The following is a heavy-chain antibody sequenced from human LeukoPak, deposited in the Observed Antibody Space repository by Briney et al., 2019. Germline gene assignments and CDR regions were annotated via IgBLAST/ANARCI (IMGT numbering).Heavy chain of an antibody. CDR3: ARAVQPLPNYYYGMDV. CDR2: ISYDGNNK. CDR1: GFTFSSYT. D-gene: IGHD1-14*01. Sequence: PGGSLRLSCAASGFTFSSYTMHWVRQAPGKGLEWVAVISYDGNNKYYADSVKGRSTISRDNSKNTLYLQVNSLRAEDTAVYYCARAVQPLPNYYYGMDVWGQGTTVTASS. V-gene: IGHV3-30-3*01. J-gene: IGHJ6*02.